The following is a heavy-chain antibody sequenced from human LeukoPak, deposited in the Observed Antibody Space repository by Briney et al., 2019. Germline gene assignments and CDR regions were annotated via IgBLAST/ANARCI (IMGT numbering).Heavy chain of an antibody. V-gene: IGHV4-34*01. J-gene: IGHJ4*02. CDR2: INHSGST. Sequence: SETLSLTCAVYGGSFSGYYWSWIRQPPGKGLEWIGEINHSGSTNYNPSLKSRVTISVDTSKNQFSLELSSVTAADTAVYYCARNDFWSGYTFDYWGQGTLVTVSS. CDR3: ARNDFWSGYTFDY. D-gene: IGHD3-3*01. CDR1: GGSFSGYY.